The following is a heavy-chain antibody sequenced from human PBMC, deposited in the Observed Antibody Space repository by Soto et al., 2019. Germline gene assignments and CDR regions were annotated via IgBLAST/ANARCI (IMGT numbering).Heavy chain of an antibody. CDR3: ARDLSSCSSARCYSFYYGVDV. CDR2: INSDGSRT. D-gene: IGHD2-2*01. Sequence: GGSLRLSXTASGFNFSRFWTHWVRQVPGRGLVWVSHINSDGSRTSYADSVKGRFTISRDNAKNTLYLQMNSLRAEDTAVYYCARDLSSCSSARCYSFYYGVDVWGQGTTVTVSS. J-gene: IGHJ6*02. CDR1: GFNFSRFW. V-gene: IGHV3-74*01.